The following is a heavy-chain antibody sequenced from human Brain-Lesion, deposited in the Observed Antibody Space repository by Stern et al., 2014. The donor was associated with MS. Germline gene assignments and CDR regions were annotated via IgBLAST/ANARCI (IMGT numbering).Heavy chain of an antibody. V-gene: IGHV3-9*01. CDR3: ARDITGSSAYFAY. CDR1: GFTFDDYA. D-gene: IGHD1-14*01. J-gene: IGHJ4*02. Sequence: EVQLVESGGDLVQPGRSLRLSCAAFGFTFDDYAMHWVRQAPGKGLEWVAGISWNSGTIGYADSVKGRFTTSRDNAYSSLYLQMNSLSPEDTALYYCARDITGSSAYFAYGGQGTLVTVSS. CDR2: ISWNSGTI.